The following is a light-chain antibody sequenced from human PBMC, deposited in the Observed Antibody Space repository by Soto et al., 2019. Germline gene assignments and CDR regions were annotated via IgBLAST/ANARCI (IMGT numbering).Light chain of an antibody. CDR1: QGIRND. J-gene: IGKJ2*01. CDR3: QQYKTSPPT. V-gene: IGKV1-17*01. Sequence: DIQMTQSPSSLSASVGDRVTITCRASQGIRNDLGWFQQKPGKAPKRLMYAASSLQSGVPSRFSGSGSGTEFTLTISRLQPEDFATSYCQQYKTSPPTFGQGTKLEIK. CDR2: AAS.